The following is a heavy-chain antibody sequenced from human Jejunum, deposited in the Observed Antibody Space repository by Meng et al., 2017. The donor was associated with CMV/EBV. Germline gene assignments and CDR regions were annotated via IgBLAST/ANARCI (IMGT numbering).Heavy chain of an antibody. V-gene: IGHV4-39*07. CDR1: GGACSRSNYY. CDR3: ARVAPVGAEEIDY. D-gene: IGHD1-26*01. J-gene: IGHJ4*02. CDR2: IFYSGSS. Sequence: HLERLEAAPELVKQSATLPFTCAVSGGACSRSNYYWGWIRQSPGKGLEWIGNIFYSGSSSNNPPLKSRVTISVETSKNQFSLKLSSMTAADTAVYYCARVAPVGAEEIDYWGQGTLVTVSS.